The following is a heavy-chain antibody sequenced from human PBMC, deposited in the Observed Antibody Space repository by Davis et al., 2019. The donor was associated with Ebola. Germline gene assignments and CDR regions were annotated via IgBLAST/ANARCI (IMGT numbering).Heavy chain of an antibody. Sequence: SVKVSCKASGGTFSSYAISWVRQAPGQGLEWMGGIIPIFGTANYAQKFQGRVTITADESTSTAYMELSSLRSEDTAVYYCASIYYYDSSGYYTGYYYGMDVWGQGTTVTVSS. CDR3: ASIYYYDSSGYYTGYYYGMDV. CDR2: IIPIFGTA. CDR1: GGTFSSYA. J-gene: IGHJ6*02. V-gene: IGHV1-69*13. D-gene: IGHD3-22*01.